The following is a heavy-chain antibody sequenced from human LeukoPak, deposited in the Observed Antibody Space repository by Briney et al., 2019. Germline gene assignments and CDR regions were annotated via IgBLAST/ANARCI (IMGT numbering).Heavy chain of an antibody. CDR3: ARMSAGAGVYGDYVLNEFDY. V-gene: IGHV4-59*12. J-gene: IGHJ4*02. CDR1: GGSISSYY. Sequence: PSETLSLTCTVSGGSISSYYWSWIRQPPGKGLEWIGYIYYSGSTNYNPSLKSRVTISVDTPKNQSSLKLSSVTAADTAVYYCARMSAGAGVYGDYVLNEFDYWGQGTLVTVSS. D-gene: IGHD4-17*01. CDR2: IYYSGST.